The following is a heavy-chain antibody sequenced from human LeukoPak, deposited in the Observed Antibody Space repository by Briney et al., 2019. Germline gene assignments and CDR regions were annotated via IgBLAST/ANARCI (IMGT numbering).Heavy chain of an antibody. D-gene: IGHD3-22*01. CDR3: TGLIDYDSSGPIL. V-gene: IGHV3-73*01. Sequence: GGSLRLSCGASGFTFSGSAIHWVRQASGQGLEWVGRIRSEPKSYATAYAASVKGRFTISRDDSKNTAYLQMNTLKPEDTAVYYCTGLIDYDSSGPILWGQGTLVTVSP. CDR2: IRSEPKSYAT. J-gene: IGHJ4*02. CDR1: GFTFSGSA.